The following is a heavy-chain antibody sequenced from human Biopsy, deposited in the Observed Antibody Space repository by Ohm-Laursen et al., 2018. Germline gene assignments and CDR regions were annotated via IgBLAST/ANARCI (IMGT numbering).Heavy chain of an antibody. D-gene: IGHD3-10*01. J-gene: IGHJ5*02. Sequence: SSVTVSCKTSGYTFTSYELNWVRQATGQGLEWMGWMNPDSGNTGYAQNFQGRVTMTRNTSISTAYMELSSLRSEDTAVYFCARADPPLFYYGSGSSNWFDPWGQGTLVIVSS. CDR1: GYTFTSYE. V-gene: IGHV1-8*01. CDR3: ARADPPLFYYGSGSSNWFDP. CDR2: MNPDSGNT.